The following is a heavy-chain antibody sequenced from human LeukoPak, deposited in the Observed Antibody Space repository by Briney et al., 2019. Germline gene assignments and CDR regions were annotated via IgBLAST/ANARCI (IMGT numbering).Heavy chain of an antibody. CDR1: GGSISNY. J-gene: IGHJ4*02. CDR2: IYYSGST. Sequence: SETLSLTCTVSGGSISNYWSWIRQPPGRGLEWIGYIYYSGSTNYNPSLKGRVTISVDTSKNQFSLKLSSVTAADTAVYYCARGWKSIAVAFDYWGQGTLVTVSS. V-gene: IGHV4-59*01. D-gene: IGHD6-19*01. CDR3: ARGWKSIAVAFDY.